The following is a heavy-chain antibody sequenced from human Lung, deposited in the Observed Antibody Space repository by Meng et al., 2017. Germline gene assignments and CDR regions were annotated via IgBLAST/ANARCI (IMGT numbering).Heavy chain of an antibody. CDR2: IKSNTDGGTA. CDR3: TWDDKAVSDY. J-gene: IGHJ4*02. Sequence: AHLVESWGYLVKPGGSLRLSCAASGFYFNNAWMSWVRQATGKGLEWVGRIKSNTDGGTAEYAAPVTGRFTISRDDSKSTLYLQMSGLRIDDTGVYYCTWDDKAVSDYWGQGTLVTVFS. CDR1: GFYFNNAW. D-gene: IGHD1-26*01. V-gene: IGHV3-15*01.